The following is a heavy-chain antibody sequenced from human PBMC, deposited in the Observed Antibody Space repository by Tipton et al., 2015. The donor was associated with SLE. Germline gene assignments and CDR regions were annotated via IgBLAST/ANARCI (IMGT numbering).Heavy chain of an antibody. CDR3: AREGARGGDDYYYYMDV. D-gene: IGHD2-21*01. CDR1: GGSFSGYY. CDR2: INHSGST. V-gene: IGHV4-34*01. Sequence: TLSLTCAVYGGSFSGYYWSWIRQPPGKGLEWLGEINHSGSTNYNPSLKSRVTISVDTSKNQFSLKLSSVTAADTAVYYCAREGARGGDDYYYYMDVWGKGTTVTVSS. J-gene: IGHJ6*03.